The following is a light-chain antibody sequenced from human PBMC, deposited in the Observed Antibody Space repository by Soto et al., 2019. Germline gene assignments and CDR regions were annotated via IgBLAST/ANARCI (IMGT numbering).Light chain of an antibody. CDR2: GAS. Sequence: EIVMTQSPATLSVSPGERATLSCRASQSISINLAWFQQKPGQAPRLLIFGASTRVTGIPARFSGSGSGTEFTLTISSLQSEDFAVYYCQHSDNWPRTFGQGNKVEIK. V-gene: IGKV3-15*01. J-gene: IGKJ1*01. CDR1: QSISIN. CDR3: QHSDNWPRT.